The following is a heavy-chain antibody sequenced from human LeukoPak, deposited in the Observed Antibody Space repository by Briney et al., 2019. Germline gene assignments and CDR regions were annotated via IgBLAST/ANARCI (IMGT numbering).Heavy chain of an antibody. CDR1: GGSISSSSYY. D-gene: IGHD2-2*01. CDR3: ARGRRGYCSSTSCPGDAFDI. J-gene: IGHJ3*02. Sequence: SETLSLTCTVSGGSISSSSYYWGWIRQPPGKGLEWIGSIYYSGSTYYNPSLKSRVTISVDTSKNQFSLKLSSVTAADTAVYYCARGRRGYCSSTSCPGDAFDIWGQGTMVTVSS. CDR2: IYYSGST. V-gene: IGHV4-39*07.